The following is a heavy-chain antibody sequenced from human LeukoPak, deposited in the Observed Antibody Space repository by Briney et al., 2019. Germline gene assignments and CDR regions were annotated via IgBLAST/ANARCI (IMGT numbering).Heavy chain of an antibody. D-gene: IGHD6-13*01. CDR3: ARLSSSWDGNLDY. Sequence: ASVKVSCKASGYTFTSYAMHWVRQAPGQRLEWMGWINAGNGNTKYSQKFQGRVTITRDTSASTAYMELSSLRSEDTAVYYCARLSSSWDGNLDYWGQGTLVTVSS. CDR1: GYTFTSYA. V-gene: IGHV1-3*01. CDR2: INAGNGNT. J-gene: IGHJ4*02.